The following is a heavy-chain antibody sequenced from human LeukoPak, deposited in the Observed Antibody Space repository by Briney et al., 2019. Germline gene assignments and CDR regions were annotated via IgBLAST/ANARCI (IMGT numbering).Heavy chain of an antibody. J-gene: IGHJ4*02. V-gene: IGHV3-7*01. CDR3: ASILGADEGADY. CDR1: GFTFSGYW. D-gene: IGHD1-26*01. Sequence: GGSLRLSCAASGFTFSGYWMTWVRQAPGKGLEWVANVNQDGNNKNYVESVKGRLTISRDNAKNSLYLQMSSLRPEDTAVYYCASILGADEGADYWGQGTLVTVFS. CDR2: VNQDGNNK.